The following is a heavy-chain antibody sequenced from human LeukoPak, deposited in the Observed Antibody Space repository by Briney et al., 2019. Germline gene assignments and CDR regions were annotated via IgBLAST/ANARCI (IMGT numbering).Heavy chain of an antibody. V-gene: IGHV4-39*01. CDR3: ARPVPSRLGWFDP. CDR2: IYYSGST. CDR1: GGSISSSPYY. J-gene: IGHJ5*02. Sequence: SETLSLTCTVSGGSISSSPYYWGWIRQRPGKGLEWIGTIYYSGSTYYNPSLKSRVTISVDTSKNQFSLKLTSVTAADTAVYYCARPVPSRLGWFDPWGQGTLVTVSS. D-gene: IGHD1-1*01.